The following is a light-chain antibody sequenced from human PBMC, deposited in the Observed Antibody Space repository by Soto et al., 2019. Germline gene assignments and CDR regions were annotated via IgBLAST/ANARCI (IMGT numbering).Light chain of an antibody. CDR1: SIDVGGYRF. V-gene: IGLV2-8*01. CDR3: SSYAGRTLYV. J-gene: IGLJ1*01. Sequence: QSALTQPPSASGSPGQSVTISCTGTSIDVGGYRFVSWYQQHPGKAPKLIIYQVTKRPPGVPARFSGSKSGNTASLTVSGLQAEDDADYYCSSYAGRTLYVFGTGTKVTVL. CDR2: QVT.